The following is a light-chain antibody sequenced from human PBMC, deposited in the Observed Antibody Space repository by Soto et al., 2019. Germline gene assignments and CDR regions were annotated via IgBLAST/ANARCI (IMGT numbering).Light chain of an antibody. CDR2: NVY. CDR1: SSDVGAYNF. Sequence: QSALTQPASVSGSPGQSITISCTGTSSDVGAYNFVSWHQQHPGKAPKLMIYNVYDRPSGISYRFSGSKSGNTASLTISGLQGEDEADYYCSAYTVSRTYVCGTGTKVTV. CDR3: SAYTVSRTYV. V-gene: IGLV2-14*03. J-gene: IGLJ1*01.